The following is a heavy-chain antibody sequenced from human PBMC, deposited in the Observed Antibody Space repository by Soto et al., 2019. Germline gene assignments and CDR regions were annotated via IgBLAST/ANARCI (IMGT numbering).Heavy chain of an antibody. CDR3: AREYSSSSVMELPYYYYGMDV. Sequence: ASVKVSCKASGYTFTGYYMHWVRQAPGQGLEWMGWINPSSDGTNYAQKFQGRVTMTRDTSISTAYMELSRLRSDDTAVYYCAREYSSSSVMELPYYYYGMDVWGQGNTATVSS. CDR2: INPSSDGT. D-gene: IGHD6-6*01. V-gene: IGHV1-2*02. CDR1: GYTFTGYY. J-gene: IGHJ6*02.